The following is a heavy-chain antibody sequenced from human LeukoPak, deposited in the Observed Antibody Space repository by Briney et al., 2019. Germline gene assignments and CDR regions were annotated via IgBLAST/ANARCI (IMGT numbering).Heavy chain of an antibody. CDR3: SRGSGWLSVY. D-gene: IGHD6-19*01. V-gene: IGHV3-49*03. Sequence: GGSLRLSCTASGFTFGDYLMSWFRQAPGKGLEWIGFISGGTTEYAASVKGRFTISRDDTTSIAYLQMNSLATEDTAVYYCSRGSGWLSVYWGQGTLVTVSS. CDR1: GFTFGDYL. CDR2: ISGGTT. J-gene: IGHJ4*02.